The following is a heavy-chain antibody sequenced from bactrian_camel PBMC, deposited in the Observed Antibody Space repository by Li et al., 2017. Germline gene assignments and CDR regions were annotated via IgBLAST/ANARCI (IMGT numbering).Heavy chain of an antibody. J-gene: IGHJ4*01. V-gene: IGHV3S40*01. CDR2: INSRFIT. Sequence: VQLVESGGGSVQAGGSLRLSCVASGFTHSNYCLGWFRQAPEKGFEWVSSINSRFITDYPNSVKGRFTISRDNAKNTVYLQLNSLTSDDTGMYFCLVGFDYWGQGTQVTVS. D-gene: IGHD5*01. CDR3: LVGFDY. CDR1: GFTHSNYC.